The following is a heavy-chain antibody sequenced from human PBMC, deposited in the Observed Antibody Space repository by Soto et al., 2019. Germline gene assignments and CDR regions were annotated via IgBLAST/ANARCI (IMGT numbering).Heavy chain of an antibody. CDR3: ARGGEVTTVSHFDY. J-gene: IGHJ4*02. Sequence: GGSLRLSCAASGFTVSANYMSWVRQAPGKGLEWVSGIYSGGSTYYADSVKGRFTISRDNSKNTLYLQMNSLRAEDTAVYYCARGGEVTTVSHFDYWGQGTLVTVSS. CDR2: IYSGGST. V-gene: IGHV3-66*01. CDR1: GFTVSANY. D-gene: IGHD4-17*01.